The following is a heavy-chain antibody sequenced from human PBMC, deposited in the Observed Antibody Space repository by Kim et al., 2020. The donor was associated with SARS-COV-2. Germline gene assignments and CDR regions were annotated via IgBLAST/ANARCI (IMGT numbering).Heavy chain of an antibody. V-gene: IGHV5-51*01. Sequence: SPAFQGQVTITADKAISTAYLQWSSLKASDTAMYYCASIAARPNYYFDYWGQGTLVTVSS. J-gene: IGHJ4*02. CDR3: ASIAARPNYYFDY. D-gene: IGHD6-6*01.